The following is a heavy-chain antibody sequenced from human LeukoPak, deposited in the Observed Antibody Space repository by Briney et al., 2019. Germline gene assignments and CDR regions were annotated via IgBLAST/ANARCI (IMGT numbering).Heavy chain of an antibody. CDR2: IWPGDSDT. CDR1: GYSFTNHW. CDR3: ARRPGAAEAYFGY. V-gene: IGHV5-51*01. J-gene: IGHJ4*02. D-gene: IGHD6-13*01. Sequence: GESLKISCKGSGYSFTNHWLGWVRQMPGKGLEWMGIIWPGDSDTRYSPSFQGQVTISADKSISTAYLQWSSLKASDTAMYYCARRPGAAEAYFGYWGQGTLVTVSS.